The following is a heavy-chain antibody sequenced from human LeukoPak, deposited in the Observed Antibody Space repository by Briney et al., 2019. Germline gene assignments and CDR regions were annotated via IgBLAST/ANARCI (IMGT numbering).Heavy chain of an antibody. Sequence: PSETLSLTCTVSGGSISSSSYYWGWIRQPPGKGLEWIGSIYYSGSTYYNPSLKSRVTISVDRSKNQFSLKLSSVTAADTAVYYCARGLLLRGYYFDYWGQGTLVTVSS. J-gene: IGHJ4*02. CDR2: IYYSGST. CDR3: ARGLLLRGYYFDY. CDR1: GGSISSSSYY. D-gene: IGHD3-22*01. V-gene: IGHV4-39*07.